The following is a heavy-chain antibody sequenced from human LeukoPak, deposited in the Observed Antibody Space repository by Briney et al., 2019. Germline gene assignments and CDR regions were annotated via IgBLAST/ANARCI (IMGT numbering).Heavy chain of an antibody. CDR1: GYSFTTYW. J-gene: IGHJ6*03. CDR3: ARHANIVVVVAATNYYYYYMDV. V-gene: IGHV5-51*01. Sequence: GESLKISCKGSGYSFTTYWIGWVRQMPGKGLEWMGIIYPGDSDTRYSPSFQGQVTISADKSISTAYLQWSSLKASDTAMYYCARHANIVVVVAATNYYYYYMDVWGKGTTVTVSS. CDR2: IYPGDSDT. D-gene: IGHD2-15*01.